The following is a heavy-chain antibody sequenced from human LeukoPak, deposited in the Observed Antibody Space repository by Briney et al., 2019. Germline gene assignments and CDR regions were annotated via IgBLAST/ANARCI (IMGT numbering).Heavy chain of an antibody. J-gene: IGHJ1*01. CDR1: GFTFSSYA. CDR2: ISGSGGST. Sequence: PGGSLRLSCAASGFTFSSYAMSWVRQAPGKGLEWVSAISGSGGSTYYADSVKGRFTISRDNSKNTLYLQMNSLRAEDTAVYYCAKRKVVGNGGYYHTSLFQHWGQGTLVTVSS. V-gene: IGHV3-23*01. CDR3: AKRKVVGNGGYYHTSLFQH. D-gene: IGHD3-22*01.